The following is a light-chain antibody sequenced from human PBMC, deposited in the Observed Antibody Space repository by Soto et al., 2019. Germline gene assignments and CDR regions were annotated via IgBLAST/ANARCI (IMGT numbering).Light chain of an antibody. J-gene: IGKJ4*01. CDR3: QHRVHGPT. CDR2: DVS. CDR1: QSVGNY. Sequence: EIVLTQSPATLSLSLGERATLSSRARQSVGNYLGWYQQRPGQAPRLLMSDVSRRATGIPARFSGSGSGTDFTLTISSLEPEDVAVYYCQHRVHGPTFGGGTKVEIK. V-gene: IGKV3-11*01.